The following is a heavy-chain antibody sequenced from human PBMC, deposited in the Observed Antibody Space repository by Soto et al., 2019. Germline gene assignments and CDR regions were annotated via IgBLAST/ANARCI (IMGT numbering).Heavy chain of an antibody. D-gene: IGHD3-10*01. V-gene: IGHV1-46*04. Sequence: QVRLVQSGAEVKSPGTSVKVSCQTSGYTFADYSIHWVRQAPGQGLEYMGNIDPSTGTSDSAQTVHGSSSMTTDASTSTVYMELNNLRSVDTAVYYCARLSRITFIVNWGQGTLVTVSS. CDR2: IDPSTGTS. CDR3: ARLSRITFIVN. CDR1: GYTFADYS. J-gene: IGHJ4*02.